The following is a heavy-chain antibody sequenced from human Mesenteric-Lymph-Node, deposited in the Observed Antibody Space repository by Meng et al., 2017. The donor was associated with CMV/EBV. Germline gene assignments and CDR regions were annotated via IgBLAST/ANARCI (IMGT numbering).Heavy chain of an antibody. V-gene: IGHV3-11*01. J-gene: IGHJ4*02. D-gene: IGHD2-2*01. Sequence: GESLKISCAASGFTFSDYYMSWIRQAPGKGLEWVSYISSSGSTIYYADSVKGRFTISRDNAKNSLYLQMNSLRAEDTAVYYCARGCPSTTCQDYWGQGTLVTVSS. CDR3: ARGCPSTTCQDY. CDR1: GFTFSDYY. CDR2: ISSSGSTI.